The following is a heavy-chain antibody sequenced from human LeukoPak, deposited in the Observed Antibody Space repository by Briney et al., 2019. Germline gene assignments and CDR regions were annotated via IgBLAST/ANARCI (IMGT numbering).Heavy chain of an antibody. D-gene: IGHD5-18*01. CDR1: GDTVTGFS. V-gene: IGHV1-24*01. J-gene: IGHJ4*02. Sequence: ASVKVSCKVSGDTVTGFSIHWVRQAPGHGLEWMGGFDPEDGARIFAQKFQGRVAMTEDTSTDTAYMDLSSLRSEDTAVYYCATGYTYDYSLYWGQGTLVTVSS. CDR2: FDPEDGAR. CDR3: ATGYTYDYSLY.